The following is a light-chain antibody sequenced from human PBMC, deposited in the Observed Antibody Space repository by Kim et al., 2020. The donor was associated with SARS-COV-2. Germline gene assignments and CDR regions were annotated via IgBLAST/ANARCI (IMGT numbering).Light chain of an antibody. CDR2: TAS. CDR1: QNIATY. V-gene: IGKV1-39*01. Sequence: ASGGNRVTIPCRASQNIATYLNWDQQRPGKAPEFLIKTASTLQSGVPSRFSASGSGTEFTLTISSLQPGDFATYYCQQSYGSPYTLGQGTKLEI. CDR3: QQSYGSPYT. J-gene: IGKJ2*01.